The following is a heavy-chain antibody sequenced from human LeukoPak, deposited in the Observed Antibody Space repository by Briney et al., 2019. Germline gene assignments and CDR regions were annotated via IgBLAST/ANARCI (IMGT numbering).Heavy chain of an antibody. J-gene: IGHJ4*02. Sequence: PGGPLRLSCIASGPPIADFAMHWVRQAPGKGLEWVSLISGDGVSTFYAVSVKGRFSISRDNSKSSLSLEMNSLRTEDTAMYYCARESGKFDYWGQGTLVAVSS. CDR3: ARESGKFDY. V-gene: IGHV3-43*02. CDR1: GPPIADFA. CDR2: ISGDGVST.